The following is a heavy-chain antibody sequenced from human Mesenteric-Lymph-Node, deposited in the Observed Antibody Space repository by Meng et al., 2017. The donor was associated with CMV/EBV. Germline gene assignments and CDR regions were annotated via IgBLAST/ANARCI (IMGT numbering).Heavy chain of an antibody. D-gene: IGHD1-26*01. Sequence: GGSLRLSCAASGFTFDDYAMHWVRQAPGKGLEWVSGISWNSGSIGYADSVKGRFTISRDNAKNSVFLQMNSLRAEDTAVYSCARTLPSGSHSPESWFDPWGQGTLVTVSS. CDR2: ISWNSGSI. V-gene: IGHV3-9*01. J-gene: IGHJ5*02. CDR3: ARTLPSGSHSPESWFDP. CDR1: GFTFDDYA.